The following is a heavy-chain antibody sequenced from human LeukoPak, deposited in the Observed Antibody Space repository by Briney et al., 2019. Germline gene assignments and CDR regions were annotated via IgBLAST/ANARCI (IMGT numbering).Heavy chain of an antibody. Sequence: PSETLSLTCAVYGGSFSGYYWSWIRQPPGKGLEWIGEINHSGSTNYNPSLKSRVTISVDTSKNQFSLKLSSVTAADTAVYYCARGRPGAGIEVATRLDYWGQGTLVTVFS. V-gene: IGHV4-34*01. CDR2: INHSGST. CDR1: GGSFSGYY. CDR3: ARGRPGAGIEVATRLDY. J-gene: IGHJ4*02. D-gene: IGHD6-19*01.